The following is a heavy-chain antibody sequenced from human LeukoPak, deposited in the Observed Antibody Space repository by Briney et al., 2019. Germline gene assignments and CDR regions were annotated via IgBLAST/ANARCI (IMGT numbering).Heavy chain of an antibody. V-gene: IGHV4-59*08. CDR2: IYLYGTT. Sequence: SETLSLTCTVSGGSISNFYWSWIRQSPVKGLEWIGEIYLYGTTNYNPSFTSRVTMSVDRSRNQFSLKLTSVTAADTAVYYCARQKWEQQGRDYYFNGLDVWGPGTTVIVSS. CDR1: GGSISNFY. D-gene: IGHD1/OR15-1a*01. J-gene: IGHJ6*02. CDR3: ARQKWEQQGRDYYFNGLDV.